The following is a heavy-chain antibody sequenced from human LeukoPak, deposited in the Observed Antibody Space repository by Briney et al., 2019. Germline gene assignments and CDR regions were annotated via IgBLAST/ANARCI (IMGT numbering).Heavy chain of an antibody. V-gene: IGHV3-7*01. D-gene: IGHD2-2*01. CDR2: IKQDGSEK. CDR1: GFTFSRYW. CDR3: AREDIVVVPAAESIYYYYGMDV. J-gene: IGHJ6*02. Sequence: GGSLRLSCAASGFTFSRYWMSWVRQAPGKGLEGVANIKQDGSEKYYVDSVKGRFTISRDNAKNSLYLQMNSLRAEDTAVYYCAREDIVVVPAAESIYYYYGMDVWGQGTTVTVSS.